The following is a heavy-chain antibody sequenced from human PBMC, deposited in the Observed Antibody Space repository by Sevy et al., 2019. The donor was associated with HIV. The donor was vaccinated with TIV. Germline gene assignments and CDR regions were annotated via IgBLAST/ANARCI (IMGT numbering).Heavy chain of an antibody. V-gene: IGHV3-33*01. CDR1: GFTFSSYG. CDR3: ARDTRRYYDFWSGYYYYGMDV. Sequence: GGSLRLSCAASGFTFSSYGMHWVRQAPGKGLEWVAVIWYDGSNKYYADSVKGRFTISRDNSKNTLYLQMNSLRAEDTAVYYCARDTRRYYDFWSGYYYYGMDVWGQGITVTVSS. CDR2: IWYDGSNK. D-gene: IGHD3-3*01. J-gene: IGHJ6*02.